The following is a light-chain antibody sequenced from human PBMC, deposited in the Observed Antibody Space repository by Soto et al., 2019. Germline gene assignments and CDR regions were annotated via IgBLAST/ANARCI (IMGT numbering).Light chain of an antibody. CDR2: DVS. V-gene: IGLV2-14*03. J-gene: IGLJ2*01. Sequence: QSVLTQPASVSGSPGQSITISCTGTSSDVDVYKYVSWYQQHPGKAPKLMIYDVSNRPSGVSNRFSGSKSGNTASLTISGLQAEDESVYYCSSYTTSTTLVEFGGGTKVTVL. CDR3: SSYTTSTTLVE. CDR1: SSDVDVYKY.